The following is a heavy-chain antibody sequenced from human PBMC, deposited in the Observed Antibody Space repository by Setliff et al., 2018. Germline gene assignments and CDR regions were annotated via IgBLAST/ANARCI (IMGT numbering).Heavy chain of an antibody. D-gene: IGHD2-15*01. CDR3: ASEHESASRQTYFDS. Sequence: SETLSLTCAVYGGSFSTYYWIWIRQPPGKGLEWIGEINHSGSTNYNPSLKSRVTILSDTSKNQFSLILSSVTAADTAVYYCASEHESASRQTYFDSWGQGTLVTVSS. CDR1: GGSFSTYY. CDR2: INHSGST. J-gene: IGHJ4*02. V-gene: IGHV4-34*01.